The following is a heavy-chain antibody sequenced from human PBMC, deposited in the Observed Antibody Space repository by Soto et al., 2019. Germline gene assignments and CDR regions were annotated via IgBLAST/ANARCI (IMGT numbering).Heavy chain of an antibody. Sequence: QVQLVQSGAEVKKPGASVKVSCKASGYTFTSYDINWVRQATGQGLEWMGWMNPNSGNTGYAQKFQGRVTMTRNTSMSTAYMELSRLRSEDTAVYYWARGLPAMGRGEFDIWGQGTMVTVSS. CDR1: GYTFTSYD. CDR3: ARGLPAMGRGEFDI. CDR2: MNPNSGNT. D-gene: IGHD3-10*01. J-gene: IGHJ3*02. V-gene: IGHV1-8*01.